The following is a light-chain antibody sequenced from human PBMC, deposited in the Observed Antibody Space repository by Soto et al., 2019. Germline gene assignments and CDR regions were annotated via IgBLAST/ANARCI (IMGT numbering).Light chain of an antibody. CDR1: NSNIGSNS. Sequence: QSVLTQPPSASGTPGQRVTIDCSGSNSNIGSNSVNWYQQLPGTAPKLLIYDNNQRPSGVPDRFSGSKSGASASLAISGLQSEDEADYYCTTWDDSLNGLVFGGGTKVTVL. CDR3: TTWDDSLNGLV. CDR2: DNN. J-gene: IGLJ2*01. V-gene: IGLV1-44*01.